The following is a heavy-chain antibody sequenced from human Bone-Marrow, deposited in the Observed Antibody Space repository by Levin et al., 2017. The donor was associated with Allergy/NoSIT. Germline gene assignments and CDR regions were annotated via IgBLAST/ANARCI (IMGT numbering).Heavy chain of an antibody. CDR2: ISGDGTRT. V-gene: IGHV3-74*01. CDR3: ARRAGEVWFGDAASFDP. J-gene: IGHJ5*02. D-gene: IGHD3-3*01. Sequence: PGGSLRLSCAASGFTLSSHWMHWVRQAPGKGLVWVSRISGDGTRTSYADSVRGRLNKSQQNDTSTLSLPINSLRVDSTAVNYCARRAGEVWFGDAASFDPCRQGILVSVSS. CDR1: GFTLSSHW.